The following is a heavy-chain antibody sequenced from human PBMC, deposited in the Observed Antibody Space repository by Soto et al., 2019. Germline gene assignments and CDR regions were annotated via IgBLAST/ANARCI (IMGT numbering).Heavy chain of an antibody. CDR1: GFTFSSSW. CDR2: IKQDGSEK. CDR3: ARGEGGYSYGFDY. J-gene: IGHJ4*02. D-gene: IGHD5-18*01. V-gene: IGHV3-7*01. Sequence: EVQLVESGGGLVQPGGSLRLSCAASGFTFSSSWMSWVRQAPGKGLEWVANIKQDGSEKYYVDSVKGRFTISRDNAKNSLYLQMNSLRAEDTAVYYCARGEGGYSYGFDYWGQGTLVTVSS.